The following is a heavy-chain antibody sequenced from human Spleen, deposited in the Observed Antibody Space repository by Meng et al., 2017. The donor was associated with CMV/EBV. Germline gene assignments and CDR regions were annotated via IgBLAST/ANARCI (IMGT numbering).Heavy chain of an antibody. CDR1: GYTFTDYY. CDR3: TGNDQLLMYYFDS. Sequence: SVKVSCKASGYTFTDYYIHWVRQAPGQGPEWMGGIIPIFGTGRYAQKFQGRVTITMDESTSAAYMELSSLRSEDSAMYYCTGNDQLLMYYFDSWGQGTLVTVSS. V-gene: IGHV1-69*05. D-gene: IGHD1-1*01. CDR2: IIPIFGTG. J-gene: IGHJ4*02.